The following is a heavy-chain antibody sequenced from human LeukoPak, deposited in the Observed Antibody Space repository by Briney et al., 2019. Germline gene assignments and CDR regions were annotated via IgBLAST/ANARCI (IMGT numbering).Heavy chain of an antibody. Sequence: GGSLRLSCAASGFTFSSYAMSWVRQAPGKGLEWVSTMSGSGSNIYTADSVKGRFTISRDNSKNTLYLQMNSLRAEDTAVYYCAKSSQVPAAMWFDYWGQGTLVTVSS. CDR2: MSGSGSNI. D-gene: IGHD2-2*01. J-gene: IGHJ4*02. CDR3: AKSSQVPAAMWFDY. V-gene: IGHV3-23*01. CDR1: GFTFSSYA.